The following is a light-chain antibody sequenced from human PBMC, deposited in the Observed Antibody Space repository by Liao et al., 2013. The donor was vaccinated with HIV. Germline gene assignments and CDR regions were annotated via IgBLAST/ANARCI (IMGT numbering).Light chain of an antibody. V-gene: IGLV3-1*01. CDR3: QAWDSSTAMV. Sequence: SYELTQPPSVSVSPGQTASITCSGDKLGDKYACWYQQKPGQSPLLVIYQGSKRPSGIPERFSGSNSGNTATLTISGTQAMDEADYYCQAWDSSTAMVFGGGTKLTVL. J-gene: IGLJ2*01. CDR1: KLGDKY. CDR2: QGS.